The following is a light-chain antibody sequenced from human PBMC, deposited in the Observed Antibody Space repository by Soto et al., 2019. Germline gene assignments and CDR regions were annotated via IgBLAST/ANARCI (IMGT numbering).Light chain of an antibody. CDR2: EVS. V-gene: IGLV2-23*02. J-gene: IGLJ1*01. CDR1: SSDVGSYNL. CDR3: CSYAGSSTYV. Sequence: QSLLTQPASVSGSPGQSITISCTGTSSDVGSYNLVSWYQQHPGKAPKLMIYEVSKRPSGVSNRFSGSKSGNTASLTISGLQAEDEADYYCCSYAGSSTYVFGTGTKVT.